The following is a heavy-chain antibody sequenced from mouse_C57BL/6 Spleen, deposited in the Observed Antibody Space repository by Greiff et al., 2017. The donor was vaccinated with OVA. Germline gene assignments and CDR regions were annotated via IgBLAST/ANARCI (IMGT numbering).Heavy chain of an antibody. CDR1: GYAFSSSW. V-gene: IGHV1-82*01. CDR2: IYPGDGDT. D-gene: IGHD2-2*01. J-gene: IGHJ4*01. Sequence: QVQLQQSGPELVKPGASVKISCKASGYAFSSSWMNWVKQRPGKGLEWIGRIYPGDGDTNYNGKFKGKATLTADKSSSTAYMQLSSLTSEDSAVYFCARKGLLGYDGYAMDYWGQGPSVTVSS. CDR3: ARKGLLGYDGYAMDY.